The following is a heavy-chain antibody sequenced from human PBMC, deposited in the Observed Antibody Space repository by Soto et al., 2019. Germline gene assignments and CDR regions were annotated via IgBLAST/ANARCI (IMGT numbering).Heavy chain of an antibody. D-gene: IGHD3-22*01. V-gene: IGHV3-30-3*01. J-gene: IGHJ6*02. CDR2: ISYEGSNT. Sequence: QVHLVESGGGVVQPGKSLRLSCVASGFTFDNYGIHWVRLAPGKGLQWVALISYEGSNTYYADSVRGRFPISRDNSKNALYLQISALRPEYTGVYYCARVTPGNNLYYFAGLDVWGQGTSGTVSS. CDR1: GFTFDNYG. CDR3: ARVTPGNNLYYFAGLDV.